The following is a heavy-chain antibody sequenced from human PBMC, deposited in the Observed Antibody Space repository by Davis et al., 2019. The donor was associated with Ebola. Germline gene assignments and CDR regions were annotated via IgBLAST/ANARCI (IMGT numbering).Heavy chain of an antibody. V-gene: IGHV3-21*01. Sequence: GGSLRLSCAASGFTFSSYSMNWVRQAPGKGLEWVSSISSSSSYIYYADSVKGRFTISRDNAKNSLYLQMNSLRAEDTAEYYCARDPSSSPNYYYYYGMDVWGQGTTVTVSS. CDR2: ISSSSSYI. J-gene: IGHJ6*02. CDR3: ARDPSSSPNYYYYYGMDV. D-gene: IGHD6-6*01. CDR1: GFTFSSYS.